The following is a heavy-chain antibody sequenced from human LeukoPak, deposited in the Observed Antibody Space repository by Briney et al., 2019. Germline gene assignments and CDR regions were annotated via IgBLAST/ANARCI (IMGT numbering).Heavy chain of an antibody. J-gene: IGHJ4*02. V-gene: IGHV3-23*01. CDR1: GFTFSSYA. CDR3: VRDGPNFWSGYVDFDY. D-gene: IGHD3-3*01. CDR2: ISGSGGST. Sequence: PGGSLRLSCAASGFTFSSYAMSWVRQAPGKGLEWVSAISGSGGSTYYADSVKGRFTISRDNSKNTLYLQMNSLRAEDTAVYYCVRDGPNFWSGYVDFDYWGQGTLVTVSS.